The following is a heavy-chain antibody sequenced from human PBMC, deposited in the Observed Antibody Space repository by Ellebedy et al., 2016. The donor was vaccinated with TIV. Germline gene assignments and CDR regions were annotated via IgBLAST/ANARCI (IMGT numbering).Heavy chain of an antibody. CDR3: ARDFYSSGWSPRQDAFDI. CDR1: GGTFSSYA. Sequence: ASVKVSXXASGGTFSSYAISWVRQAPGQGLEWMGWISAYNGNTNYAQKLQGRVTMTTDTSTSTAYMELRSLRSDDTAVYYCARDFYSSGWSPRQDAFDIWGQGTMVTVSS. D-gene: IGHD6-19*01. J-gene: IGHJ3*02. V-gene: IGHV1-18*01. CDR2: ISAYNGNT.